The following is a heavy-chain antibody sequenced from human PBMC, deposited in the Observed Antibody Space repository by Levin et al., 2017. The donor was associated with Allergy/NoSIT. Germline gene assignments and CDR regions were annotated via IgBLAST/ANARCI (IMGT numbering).Heavy chain of an antibody. CDR1: GGSITSYY. J-gene: IGHJ4*02. CDR3: ARVRIMAGAVVLEY. D-gene: IGHD6-19*01. Sequence: TSETLSLTCSVSGGSITSYYWSWIRQPPGKALEWIGYIYYSGSTNYNPSLKSRVTISVDTPKNQFSLKMSSVTAADTAVYYCARVRIMAGAVVLEYWGQGTLVTVSS. V-gene: IGHV4-59*01. CDR2: IYYSGST.